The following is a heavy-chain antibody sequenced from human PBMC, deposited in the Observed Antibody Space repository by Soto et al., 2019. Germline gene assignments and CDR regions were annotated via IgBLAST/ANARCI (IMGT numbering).Heavy chain of an antibody. CDR1: GFTFSSYA. CDR3: AKDRAGDRQRGSVGYFDY. Sequence: PGGPLRLSCAASGFTFSSYAMHWVRQAPGKGLEWVAIISYDGSNKYYADSVKGRFTISRDNSKNTLYLQVNSLRAEDTAVYYCAKDRAGDRQRGSVGYFDYWGQGTLVTVSS. CDR2: ISYDGSNK. J-gene: IGHJ4*02. V-gene: IGHV3-30*18. D-gene: IGHD2-21*01.